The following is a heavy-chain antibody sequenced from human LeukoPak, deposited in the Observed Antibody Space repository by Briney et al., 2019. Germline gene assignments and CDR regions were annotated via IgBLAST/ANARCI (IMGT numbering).Heavy chain of an antibody. J-gene: IGHJ4*02. CDR1: GFTFSSYE. Sequence: PGGSLRLSCAASGFTFSSYEMNWVRQAPGKGLEWVSYISSSGSTIYYADSVKGRFTISRDNAKNSLYLQMNSLRAEETAVYYCARETYYYDSSGYPDYWGQGTLVTVSS. CDR2: ISSSGSTI. D-gene: IGHD3-22*01. V-gene: IGHV3-48*03. CDR3: ARETYYYDSSGYPDY.